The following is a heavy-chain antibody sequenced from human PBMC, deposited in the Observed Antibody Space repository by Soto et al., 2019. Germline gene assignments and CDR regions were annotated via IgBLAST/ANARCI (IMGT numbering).Heavy chain of an antibody. J-gene: IGHJ6*02. D-gene: IGHD2-21*02. CDR2: IHHSGSI. Sequence: LSLTCTVSGDSISSRYWWTWVRQPPGKGLEWIGYIHHSGSILYNPSLKSRVTISVDTSKNQFSLHLSSVTAADTAVYFCAREDDGGDTLDVWGQGTTVTVSS. CDR1: GDSISSRYW. CDR3: AREDDGGDTLDV. V-gene: IGHV4-30-4*01.